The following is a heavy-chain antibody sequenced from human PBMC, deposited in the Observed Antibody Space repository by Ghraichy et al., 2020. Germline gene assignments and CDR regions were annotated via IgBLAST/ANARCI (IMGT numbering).Heavy chain of an antibody. CDR2: ISYDGSNK. V-gene: IGHV3-30*18. CDR1: GFTFSSYG. J-gene: IGHJ6*02. Sequence: GESLNISCAASGFTFSSYGMHWVRQAPGKGLEWVAVISYDGSNKYYADSVKGRFTISRDNSKNTLYLQMNSLRAEDTAVYYCAKEGKYSSIYYYGMDVWGQGTTVTVSS. D-gene: IGHD6-13*01. CDR3: AKEGKYSSIYYYGMDV.